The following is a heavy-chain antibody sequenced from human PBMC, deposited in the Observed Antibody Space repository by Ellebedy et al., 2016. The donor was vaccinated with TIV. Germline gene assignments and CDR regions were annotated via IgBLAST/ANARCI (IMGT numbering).Heavy chain of an antibody. V-gene: IGHV3-66*01. CDR1: GGTVSSDF. CDR3: ARDSRTNIGSF. D-gene: IGHD1-26*01. J-gene: IGHJ4*02. CDR2: IYPDGRT. Sequence: GESLKISCAVSGGTVSSDFMSWVRQAPGTGPAWVSIIYPDGRTFYADSVKDRFIISRDDSKNTLYLQMNSLRAEDTAVYFCARDSRTNIGSFWGKGTLVTVSS.